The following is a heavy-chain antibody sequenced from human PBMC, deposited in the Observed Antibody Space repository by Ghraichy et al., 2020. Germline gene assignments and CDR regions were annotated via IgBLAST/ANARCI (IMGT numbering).Heavy chain of an antibody. CDR1: GYSFTNYG. J-gene: IGHJ4*02. Sequence: SVKVSCKASGYSFTNYGITWVRQAPGQGLEWMGWISSYNGNTNYAQKFHGRVTMTTDTSTSTAYMDLRSLRSDDTALYYCARRNMYGFDRWGQGTLVTVSS. CDR2: ISSYNGNT. D-gene: IGHD2-8*01. CDR3: ARRNMYGFDR. V-gene: IGHV1-18*01.